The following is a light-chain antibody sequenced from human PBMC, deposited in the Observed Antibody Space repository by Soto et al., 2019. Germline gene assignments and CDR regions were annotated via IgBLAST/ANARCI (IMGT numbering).Light chain of an antibody. J-gene: IGKJ5*01. CDR3: QHYGRSPIT. V-gene: IGKV3-20*01. CDR1: QTVYSSL. CDR2: GAS. Sequence: ETVLTQSPGTLSLSPWERATLSCTAAQTVYSSLLAWYQQKPGQAPRLLIYGASSRATGIPDRFSGSGSATDFTLTISRLEPEDFALYYCQHYGRSPITFGQGTRLEIK.